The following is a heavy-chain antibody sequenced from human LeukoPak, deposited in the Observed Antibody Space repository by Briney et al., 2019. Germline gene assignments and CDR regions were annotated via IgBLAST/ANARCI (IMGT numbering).Heavy chain of an antibody. CDR1: GGSISSSSYY. V-gene: IGHV4-39*01. CDR2: IYYSGST. CDR3: ARNAPGYSSSWARVDY. Sequence: SETLSLTCTVSGGSISSSSYYWGWIRQPPGKGLEWIGSIYYSGSTYYNPSLKSRVTISVDTSKNQFSLKLSSVTAADTAVYYCARNAPGYSSSWARVDYWGQGTLVTVPS. D-gene: IGHD6-13*01. J-gene: IGHJ4*02.